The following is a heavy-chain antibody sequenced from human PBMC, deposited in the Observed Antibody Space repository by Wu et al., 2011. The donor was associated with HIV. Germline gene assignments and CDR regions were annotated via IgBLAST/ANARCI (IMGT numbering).Heavy chain of an antibody. V-gene: IGHV1-69*08. CDR3: ATTSVVPSTIRSFHMDV. Sequence: QDHLVQSGGEVKKPGSSVKVSCKASGGTFSSHAIYWVRQAPGQGFEWMGRIIPLFGTTNYAQKFQGRLTMTADTSTDTVFMELFSLRYEDTGIYYCATTSVVPSTIRSFHMDVWGKGTSVTVSS. D-gene: IGHD1-26*01. J-gene: IGHJ6*03. CDR1: GGTFSSHA. CDR2: IIPLFGTT.